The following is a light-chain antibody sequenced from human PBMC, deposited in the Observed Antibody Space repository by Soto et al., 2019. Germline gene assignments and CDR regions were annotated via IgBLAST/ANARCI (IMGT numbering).Light chain of an antibody. CDR1: QSISSW. Sequence: DIQMTQSPSTLSASVGDRVTITCRASQSISSWLAWYQQKPGKAPKLLIYKASSLESGVPSRLGGSGSGTEFTLTLSSLQPDDFATNYCQKYNDYPWTFGQGTKVEIK. CDR3: QKYNDYPWT. J-gene: IGKJ1*01. V-gene: IGKV1-5*03. CDR2: KAS.